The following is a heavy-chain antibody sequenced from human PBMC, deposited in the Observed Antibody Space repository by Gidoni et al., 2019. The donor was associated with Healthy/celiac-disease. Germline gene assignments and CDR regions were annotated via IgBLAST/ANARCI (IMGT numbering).Heavy chain of an antibody. CDR2: ISSSGSTI. J-gene: IGHJ6*02. CDR1: GFPFSAYY. Sequence: QVQLVESGGCLVKPGGSLRLSCAASGFPFSAYYMSWIRQAPVKGLEWVSYISSSGSTIYYADSVKGRFTISRDNAKNSLYLQMNSLRAEDTAVYYCARDAMIVVVGDYYGMDVWGQGTTVTVSS. V-gene: IGHV3-11*01. D-gene: IGHD3-22*01. CDR3: ARDAMIVVVGDYYGMDV.